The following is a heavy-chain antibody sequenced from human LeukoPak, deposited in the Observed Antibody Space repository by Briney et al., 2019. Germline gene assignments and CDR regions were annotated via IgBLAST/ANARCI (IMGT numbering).Heavy chain of an antibody. V-gene: IGHV5-51*01. J-gene: IGHJ3*02. Sequence: GESLNISCKGSGYSFTIYWIGWVRQMPRKGLEWMGIIYPGDSDTRDSPSFQGQVTIAAAKSITTAYLQWSSLKASDTAMYYYASVLIDAFDIWGQGTMVSVSS. CDR3: ASVLIDAFDI. CDR2: IYPGDSDT. D-gene: IGHD3-10*01. CDR1: GYSFTIYW.